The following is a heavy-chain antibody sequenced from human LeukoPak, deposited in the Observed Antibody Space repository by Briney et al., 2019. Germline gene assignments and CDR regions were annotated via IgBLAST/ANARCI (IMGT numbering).Heavy chain of an antibody. CDR2: ISGSGGST. CDR1: GFTFSSYA. D-gene: IGHD1-26*01. J-gene: IGHJ4*02. CDR3: AKGSTFSLVGATYFDY. Sequence: RAGGSLRLSSAASGFTFSSYAISWVRQAPGKGLEWVSAISGSGGSTYYADSVKGRFTISRDNSKNTLYLQMNSLRAEDTAVYYCAKGSTFSLVGATYFDYWGQGTLVTVYS. V-gene: IGHV3-23*01.